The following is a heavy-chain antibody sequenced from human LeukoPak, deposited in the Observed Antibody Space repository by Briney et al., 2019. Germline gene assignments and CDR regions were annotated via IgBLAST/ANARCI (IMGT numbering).Heavy chain of an antibody. CDR3: AKAINPSGSYYFDY. CDR1: GFTFSSYA. V-gene: IGHV3-23*01. Sequence: GGSLRLSCAASGFTFSSYAMSWVRQAPGKGLEWVSAISGSGGSTYYADSVKGRFTISRDNSKKTLYLQMNSLRAEDTAVYYCAKAINPSGSYYFDYWGQGTLVTVSS. D-gene: IGHD1-26*01. CDR2: ISGSGGST. J-gene: IGHJ4*02.